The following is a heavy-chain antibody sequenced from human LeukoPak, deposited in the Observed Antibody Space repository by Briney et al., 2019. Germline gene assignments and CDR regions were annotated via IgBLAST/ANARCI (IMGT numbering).Heavy chain of an antibody. J-gene: IGHJ4*02. CDR1: GFTFSSHG. V-gene: IGHV3-23*01. Sequence: PGGSLRLSCAASGFTFSSHGINWVRQAPGKGLEWVSGISPSGSISYYADSVKGRFTISRDNSKNTVYLQMNSLRAEDTAVYYCARDLESSGWAPYFDYWGQGTLVTVSS. D-gene: IGHD6-19*01. CDR3: ARDLESSGWAPYFDY. CDR2: ISPSGSIS.